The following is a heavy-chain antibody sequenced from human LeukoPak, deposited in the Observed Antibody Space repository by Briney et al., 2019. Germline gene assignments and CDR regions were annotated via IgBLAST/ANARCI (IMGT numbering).Heavy chain of an antibody. Sequence: GGSLRLSCAASGFTFSSYEMNWVRQAPGKGLEWVSYISSSGSTMYYADSVKGRFTISRDNAKNSLYLQMNSLRAEDTAVYSCARCDSSGCFDYWGQGTLVTVSS. CDR1: GFTFSSYE. CDR2: ISSSGSTM. D-gene: IGHD3-22*01. J-gene: IGHJ4*02. V-gene: IGHV3-48*03. CDR3: ARCDSSGCFDY.